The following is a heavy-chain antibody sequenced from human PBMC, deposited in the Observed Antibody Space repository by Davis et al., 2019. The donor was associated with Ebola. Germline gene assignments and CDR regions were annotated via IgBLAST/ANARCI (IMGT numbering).Heavy chain of an antibody. CDR3: VRGSDAYKTGY. CDR1: GGSISSYY. CDR2: IYYSGST. V-gene: IGHV4-59*01. D-gene: IGHD5-24*01. J-gene: IGHJ4*02. Sequence: SETLSLTCTVSGGSISSYYCSWIRQPPGKGLEWIGYIYYSGSTNYNPSLKSRVTISVDTSKNQFSLEVRSVTAADTAFYYCVRGSDAYKTGYWGQGTLVTVSS.